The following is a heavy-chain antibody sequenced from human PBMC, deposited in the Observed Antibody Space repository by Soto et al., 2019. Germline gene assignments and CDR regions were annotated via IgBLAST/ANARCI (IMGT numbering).Heavy chain of an antibody. D-gene: IGHD2-21*02. CDR1: GFTFSSYS. V-gene: IGHV3-21*01. J-gene: IGHJ4*02. Sequence: EVQLVESGGGLVKPGGSLRLSCAASGFTFSSYSMNWVRQAPGRGLEWVSSITSGSNYIYYADSVKGRFTVSRDNAKNSLYLQMNSLRVEDTAVYYCARVRSNCYLDYWGQGTLVTVSS. CDR3: ARVRSNCYLDY. CDR2: ITSGSNYI.